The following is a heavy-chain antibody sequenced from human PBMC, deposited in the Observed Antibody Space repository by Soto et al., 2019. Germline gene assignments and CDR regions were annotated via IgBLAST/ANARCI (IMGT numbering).Heavy chain of an antibody. J-gene: IGHJ3*02. Sequence: SVKVSCKASGFTFTSSAVQWVRQARGQRLEWIGWIVVGSGNTNYAQRFQERVTITRDMSTSTAYMELSSLRSEDTAVYYCAAPLVGALDAFDIWGQGTMVTVSS. D-gene: IGHD1-26*01. CDR2: IVVGSGNT. V-gene: IGHV1-58*01. CDR1: GFTFTSSA. CDR3: AAPLVGALDAFDI.